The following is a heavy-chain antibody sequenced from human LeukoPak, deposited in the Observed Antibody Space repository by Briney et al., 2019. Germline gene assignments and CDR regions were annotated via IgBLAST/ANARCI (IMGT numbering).Heavy chain of an antibody. CDR3: ATDFYDST. CDR2: ISSDGSNK. V-gene: IGHV3-30-3*01. D-gene: IGHD3-22*01. Sequence: PGGSLRLSCAASGFTFSSHAIHWVRQAPGKGLEWVAVISSDGSNKYYADSVKGRFTISRDNSNHTLYLQMNSLRVEDTAVYYCATDFYDSTWGQGTLVTVSS. J-gene: IGHJ5*02. CDR1: GFTFSSHA.